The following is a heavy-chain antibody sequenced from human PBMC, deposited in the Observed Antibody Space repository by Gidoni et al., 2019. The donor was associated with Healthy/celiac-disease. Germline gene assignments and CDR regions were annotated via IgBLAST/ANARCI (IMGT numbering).Heavy chain of an antibody. V-gene: IGHV3-9*01. CDR2: ISWNSGSI. D-gene: IGHD6-19*01. CDR3: AKDIGLLGGWSQAGYYYGMDV. Sequence: EVQLVESGGGLVQPGRYLRLSCAASGFTFDDCDMHWVRQAPGKGLEWVSGISWNSGSIGYADSVKGRFTISRDNAKNSLYLQMNSLRAEDTALYYCAKDIGLLGGWSQAGYYYGMDVWGQGTTVTVSS. CDR1: GFTFDDCD. J-gene: IGHJ6*02.